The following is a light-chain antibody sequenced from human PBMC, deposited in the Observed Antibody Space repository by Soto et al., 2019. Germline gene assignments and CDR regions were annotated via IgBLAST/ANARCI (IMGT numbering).Light chain of an antibody. J-gene: IGLJ2*01. V-gene: IGLV2-14*01. CDR3: SSFTSSNTVI. CDR2: EVT. CDR1: NSDIGAYNS. Sequence: QSALTQPASVSGSPGQSITISCTGTNSDIGAYNSVSWYQQHPGKAPKLMIFEVTKRPSGISTRVSGSKSANTASLTISGLQAEDAADYYCSSFTSSNTVIFGGGTKLTVL.